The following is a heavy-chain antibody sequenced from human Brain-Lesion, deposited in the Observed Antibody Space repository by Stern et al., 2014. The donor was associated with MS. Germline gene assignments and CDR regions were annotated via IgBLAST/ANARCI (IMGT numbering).Heavy chain of an antibody. D-gene: IGHD2-2*01. Sequence: QLQLQESGPGLVKPSQTLSLTCTVSGGSISSDNYYWTWIRQHPGKGLEGIGPIYYSGTTYYNPSLKSRVSITVDTSQNLFSLRLSSVTAADTAVYYCARDHFTTSLDVWGHGTTVTVS. J-gene: IGHJ6*02. CDR2: IYYSGTT. CDR1: GGSISSDNYY. V-gene: IGHV4-31*03. CDR3: ARDHFTTSLDV.